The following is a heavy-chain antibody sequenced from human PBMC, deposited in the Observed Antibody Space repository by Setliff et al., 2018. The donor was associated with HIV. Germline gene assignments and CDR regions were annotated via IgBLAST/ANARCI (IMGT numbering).Heavy chain of an antibody. J-gene: IGHJ4*02. Sequence: SETLSLTCTVSGGSVSSGNYYWSWIRQPPGKGLEWIGYFYYSGSTNYNPSLKSRVSISLDTSKNQFSLKLTSVTAADTAVYFCVRDLRAVTIDWGQGTLVTVSS. CDR2: FYYSGST. CDR3: VRDLRAVTID. CDR1: GGSVSSGNYY. V-gene: IGHV4-61*01. D-gene: IGHD4-17*01.